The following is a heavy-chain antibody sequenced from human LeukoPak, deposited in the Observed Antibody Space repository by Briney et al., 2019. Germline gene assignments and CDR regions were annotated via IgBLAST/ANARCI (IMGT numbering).Heavy chain of an antibody. CDR1: GFTFSSYS. CDR2: ISSSSSYI. Sequence: GGSLRLSCGASGFTFSSYSMSWVRQAPGKGQEWVSSISSSSSYIYYAGSVKGRFTISRDNAKNSLYLHMPSLRAEDTAVYYCASSTSALDDAFVIWGQGTMVTVSS. D-gene: IGHD2-2*01. J-gene: IGHJ3*02. V-gene: IGHV3-21*01. CDR3: ASSTSALDDAFVI.